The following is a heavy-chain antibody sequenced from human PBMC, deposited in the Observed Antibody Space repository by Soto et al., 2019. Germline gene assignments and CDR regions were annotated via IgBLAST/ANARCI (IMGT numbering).Heavy chain of an antibody. CDR1: GYTFTSYA. Sequence: QVQLVQSGAEVKKPGASVKVSCKASGYTFTSYAMHWVRQAPGQRLEWMGWINAGNGNTKYSQKFQGRVTITRVTSASTAYMELSSLRSEDTAVYYCAKDDYGDYSSFDIWGQGTMVTVSS. CDR2: INAGNGNT. J-gene: IGHJ3*02. D-gene: IGHD4-17*01. V-gene: IGHV1-3*01. CDR3: AKDDYGDYSSFDI.